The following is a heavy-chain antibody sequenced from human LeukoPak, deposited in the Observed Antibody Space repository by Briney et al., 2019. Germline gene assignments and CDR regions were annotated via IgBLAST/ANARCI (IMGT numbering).Heavy chain of an antibody. D-gene: IGHD4-11*01. Sequence: SETLSLTCTVSGGSISSYYWSWIRQPPGRGLEWIGYIYYSGSTNYNPSLKSRVTISVDTSKNQFSLKLSSVTAADTAVYYCARFRLHSRWFDPWGQGTLAAVSS. V-gene: IGHV4-59*01. CDR3: ARFRLHSRWFDP. CDR2: IYYSGST. J-gene: IGHJ5*02. CDR1: GGSISSYY.